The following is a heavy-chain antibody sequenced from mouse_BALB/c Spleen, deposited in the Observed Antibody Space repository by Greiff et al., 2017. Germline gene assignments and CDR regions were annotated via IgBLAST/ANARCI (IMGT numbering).Heavy chain of an antibody. D-gene: IGHD4-1*01. CDR2: IKPNYDST. CDR1: GYTFTDYN. V-gene: IGHV1-18*01. CDR3: AKDKLGRYFDV. Sequence: VQLQQFGAELVKPGASVKISCKASGYTFTDYNMDWVKQSHGKSLEWSGDIKPNYDSTSYNQKFKGKATLTVDKSSSTAYMELRSLTSEDTAVYYCAKDKLGRYFDVSVAQPTVTVSS. J-gene: IGHJ1*01.